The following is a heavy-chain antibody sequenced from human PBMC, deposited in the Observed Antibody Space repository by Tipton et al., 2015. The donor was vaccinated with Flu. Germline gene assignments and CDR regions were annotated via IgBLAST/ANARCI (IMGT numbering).Heavy chain of an antibody. CDR3: ARWELPRSDALDL. Sequence: GSLRLSCAASGFIFSGYWMIWFRQATGKGLEWVANINQDGSKKYYVNSVRCQFTISRDNARNSLYLQMNGLRAEDTAVYYCARWELPRSDALDLWGQGITVTVSS. V-gene: IGHV3-7*01. J-gene: IGHJ3*01. CDR1: GFIFSGYW. CDR2: INQDGSKK. D-gene: IGHD1-26*01.